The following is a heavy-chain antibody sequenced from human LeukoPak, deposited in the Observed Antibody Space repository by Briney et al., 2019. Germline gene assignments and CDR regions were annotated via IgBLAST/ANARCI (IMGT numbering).Heavy chain of an antibody. Sequence: GESLKISCKGSGYSFTSYWIGWVGQMPGKGLEWMGIIYPGDSDTRYSPSFQGQVTISADKSISTAYLQWSSLKASDTAMYYCARRSECSGGSCYLGPVGYWGQGTLVTVSS. D-gene: IGHD2-15*01. CDR3: ARRSECSGGSCYLGPVGY. J-gene: IGHJ4*02. CDR2: IYPGDSDT. V-gene: IGHV5-51*01. CDR1: GYSFTSYW.